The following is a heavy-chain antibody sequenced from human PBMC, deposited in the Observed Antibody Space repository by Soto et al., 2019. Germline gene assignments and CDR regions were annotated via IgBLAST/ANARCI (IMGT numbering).Heavy chain of an antibody. V-gene: IGHV3-53*02. CDR1: GFTVSSNY. D-gene: IGHD6-13*01. CDR3: AGSIAAAGTDYYYYYGMDV. J-gene: IGHJ6*02. CDR2: IYSGGST. Sequence: EVQLVETGGGLIQPGGSLRLSCAASGFTVSSNYMSWVRQAPGKGLEWVSVIYSGGSTYYADSVKGRFTISRDNSKNTLYIQMNSLRAEDPAVYYCAGSIAAAGTDYYYYYGMDVWGQGTTVTVSS.